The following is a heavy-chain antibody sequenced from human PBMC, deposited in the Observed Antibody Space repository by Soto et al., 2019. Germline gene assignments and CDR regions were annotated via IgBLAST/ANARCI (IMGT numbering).Heavy chain of an antibody. CDR2: IIPMAGTA. CDR1: GGTFSSYA. D-gene: IGHD6-6*01. V-gene: IGHV1-69*01. CDR3: AIDMSITARPGYYYGLDV. Sequence: QVQLVQSGAEVKKPGSSVKVSCKASGGTFSSYAISWVRQAPGQGLEWMGGIIPMAGTAHYAQKFQGRVTITTDAFTSTAYMELSSLRSEDTAVFYCAIDMSITARPGYYYGLDVWGQGTTVTVSS. J-gene: IGHJ6*02.